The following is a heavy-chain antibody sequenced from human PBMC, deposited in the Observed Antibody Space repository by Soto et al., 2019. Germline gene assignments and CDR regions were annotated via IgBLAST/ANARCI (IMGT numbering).Heavy chain of an antibody. CDR3: ARLRFLEWLSTYNWFDP. D-gene: IGHD3-3*01. CDR1: GGSISGSYYY. V-gene: IGHV4-39*07. Sequence: SETLSLTCAVSGGSISGSYYYWGWLRQSPGKGPEWIGGVFYTGFTSYNPSLKSRVTISVDTSKNQFSLKLSSVTAADTAVYYCARLRFLEWLSTYNWFDPWGQGTLVTVSS. CDR2: VFYTGFT. J-gene: IGHJ5*02.